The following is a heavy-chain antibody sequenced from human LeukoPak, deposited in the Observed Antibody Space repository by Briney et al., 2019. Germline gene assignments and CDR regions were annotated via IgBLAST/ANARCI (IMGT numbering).Heavy chain of an antibody. CDR3: AKDRGAYYYDSSGYSDY. CDR2: IVGNGGST. CDR1: GFTFSSNA. D-gene: IGHD3-22*01. V-gene: IGHV3-23*01. Sequence: GGSLRLSCAASGFTFSSNAMSWVRQAPGKGLEWVSAIVGNGGSTFYADSVKGRFTISRDNSKNTLYLQMNSLRAEDTAVYYCAKDRGAYYYDSSGYSDYWGQGTLVTVSS. J-gene: IGHJ4*02.